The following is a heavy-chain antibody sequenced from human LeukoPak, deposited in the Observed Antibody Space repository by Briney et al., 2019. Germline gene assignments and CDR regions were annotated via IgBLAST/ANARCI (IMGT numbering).Heavy chain of an antibody. CDR3: ATSPSPYYYDSSGYYYD. CDR2: FDPQDGET. CDR1: GYTLTELS. D-gene: IGHD3-22*01. Sequence: ASVKVSCKVSGYTLTELSMHWVRQAPGKGLEWMGGFDPQDGETIYAQKFQGRVTMTEDTSTDTAYMELSSLRSEDTAVYYCATSPSPYYYDSSGYYYDWGQGTLVTVSS. V-gene: IGHV1-24*01. J-gene: IGHJ4*02.